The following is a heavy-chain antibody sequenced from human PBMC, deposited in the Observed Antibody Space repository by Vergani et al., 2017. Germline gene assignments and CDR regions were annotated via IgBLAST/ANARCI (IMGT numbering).Heavy chain of an antibody. CDR2: IYYSGST. V-gene: IGHV4-61*05. CDR3: ARERRGARYGMDV. Sequence: QLQLQESGPGLVKPSETLSLTCTVSGGSISSSSYYWGWIRQPPGKGLEWIGYIYYSGSTNYNPSLKSRVTISVDTSKNQFSLKLSSVTAADTAVYYCARERRGARYGMDVWGQGTTVTVSS. CDR1: GGSISSSSYY. J-gene: IGHJ6*02.